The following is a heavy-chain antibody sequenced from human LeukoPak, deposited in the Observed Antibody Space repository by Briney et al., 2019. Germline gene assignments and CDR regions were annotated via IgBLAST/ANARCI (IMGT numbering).Heavy chain of an antibody. V-gene: IGHV4-59*08. D-gene: IGHD3-22*01. J-gene: IGHJ4*02. CDR2: IYYSGST. Sequence: PSETLSLTCTVSGGSISSYYWSWIRQPPGKGLEWIGYIYYSGSTTYYPSFKNRVTISVDTSKNQFSLKLSSVTAADRALYYCARQTTSGYLDYWGQGTLVTVS. CDR1: GGSISSYY. CDR3: ARQTTSGYLDY.